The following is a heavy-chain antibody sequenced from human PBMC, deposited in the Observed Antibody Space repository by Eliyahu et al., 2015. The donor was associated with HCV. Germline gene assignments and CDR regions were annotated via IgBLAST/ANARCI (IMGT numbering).Heavy chain of an antibody. CDR3: ARGGYYDSSGYHDAFDI. Sequence: QVQLVESGGGVVQPGRSLRLXCAASGFTFSTYGMHWVRQAPGKGLEWVAVIWYDGSNKYYADSVKGRFTISRDNSKNTLYLQMNSLRAEDTAVYYCARGGYYDSSGYHDAFDIWGQGTMVTVSS. D-gene: IGHD3-22*01. J-gene: IGHJ3*02. V-gene: IGHV3-33*01. CDR2: IWYDGSNK. CDR1: GFTFSTYG.